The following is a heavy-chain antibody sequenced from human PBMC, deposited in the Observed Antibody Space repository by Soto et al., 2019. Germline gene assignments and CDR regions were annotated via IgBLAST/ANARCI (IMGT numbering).Heavy chain of an antibody. CDR2: INPNSCGT. CDR1: GYTFSCFY. CDR3: ASAAVTGTAGLDF. Sequence: ASVKVSCKASGYTFSCFYMHWVRQAPGQGLEWMGWINPNSCGTKSAEKFQGRVTMTRDTSISTAYMELSRLTSDDTAVYYCASAAVTGTAGLDFWGQGTQVTVSS. D-gene: IGHD6-19*01. J-gene: IGHJ4*02. V-gene: IGHV1-2*02.